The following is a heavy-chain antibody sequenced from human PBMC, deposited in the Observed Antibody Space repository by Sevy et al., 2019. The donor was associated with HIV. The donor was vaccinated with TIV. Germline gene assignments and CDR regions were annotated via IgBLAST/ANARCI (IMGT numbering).Heavy chain of an antibody. CDR2: ISYDGSRK. V-gene: IGHV3-30-3*01. CDR1: GFTFGSYA. CDR3: ARERDRQALNV. Sequence: GGSLRLSCAVSGFTFGSYAMHWVRQAPGKGLEWLAFISYDGSRKYYADSVKGRFTISRDNSKNTLFMQVNSLRAEDTALYYCARERDRQALNVWGQGTMVTVSS. J-gene: IGHJ3*01.